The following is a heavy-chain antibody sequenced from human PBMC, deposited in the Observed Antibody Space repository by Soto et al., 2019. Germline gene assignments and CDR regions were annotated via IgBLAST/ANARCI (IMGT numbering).Heavy chain of an antibody. Sequence: XSVKLSCKASGGTFISYAISWVRQAPGQGLEWMGGIIPIFGTANYAQKFQGRVTITADKSTSTAYMELSSLRSEDTAVYYCARDHHVWGSYRYYGMDVWGQGTTVTVSS. CDR3: ARDHHVWGSYRYYGMDV. CDR2: IIPIFGTA. D-gene: IGHD3-16*02. J-gene: IGHJ6*02. CDR1: GGTFISYA. V-gene: IGHV1-69*06.